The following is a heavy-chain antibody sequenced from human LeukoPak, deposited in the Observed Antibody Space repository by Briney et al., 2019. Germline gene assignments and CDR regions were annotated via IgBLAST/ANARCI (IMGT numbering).Heavy chain of an antibody. D-gene: IGHD1-26*01. CDR2: ISGSGGST. J-gene: IGHJ4*02. CDR1: GFTFSSYA. Sequence: SGGSLRLSCAASGFTFSSYAMSWVRQAPGKGLEWVSVISGSGGSTYYADSVKGRFTISRDNSKSTLYLQMNSLRAEDTAVYYCAKAWDEWELSLDYWGQGTLVTVSS. CDR3: AKAWDEWELSLDY. V-gene: IGHV3-23*01.